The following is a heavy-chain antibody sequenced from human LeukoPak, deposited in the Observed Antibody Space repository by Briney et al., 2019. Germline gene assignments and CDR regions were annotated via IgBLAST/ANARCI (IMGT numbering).Heavy chain of an antibody. J-gene: IGHJ4*02. CDR1: GFHFSKAW. CDR2: IKNQTGGGTT. CDR3: TTDHPRGFWSGYYRYFDY. Sequence: GFLKPLCAASGFHFSKAWVKLVRQAPGKGLELVGRIKNQTGGGTTDYAAPVKGGFTISRDDSKNTLYLQMNSLKTEDTAVYYCTTDHPRGFWSGYYRYFDYWGQGTLVTVSS. V-gene: IGHV3-15*07. D-gene: IGHD3-3*01.